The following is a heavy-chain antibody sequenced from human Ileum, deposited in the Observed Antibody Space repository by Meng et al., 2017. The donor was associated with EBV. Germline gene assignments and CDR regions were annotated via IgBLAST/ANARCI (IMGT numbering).Heavy chain of an antibody. V-gene: IGHV1-8*01. J-gene: IGHJ4*02. Sequence: QVQLGQSGAEVKKPVASVKDACKSSGYTFTNYDISWVRQATGQGLEWMGWMNPKTGTAHYAQKFQVRVSMTRDTSITTAYMELSSLTSEDTAVYYCVRTLERGDYWGQGTLVTVSS. CDR2: MNPKTGTA. CDR1: GYTFTNYD. D-gene: IGHD5-24*01. CDR3: VRTLERGDY.